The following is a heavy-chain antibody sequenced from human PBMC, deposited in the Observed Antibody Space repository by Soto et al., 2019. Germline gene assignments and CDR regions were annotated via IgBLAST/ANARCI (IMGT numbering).Heavy chain of an antibody. D-gene: IGHD2-15*01. V-gene: IGHV3-30*03. CDR2: ISYDGSNK. Sequence: GGSLRLSCAASGFTFSSYGMHWVRQAPGKVLEWVAVISYDGSNKYYADSVKGRFTISRDNSKNTLYLQMNSLRADDTAVYYCARDRRDCSGGSCYPKYYFDYWGQGTLVNVSS. J-gene: IGHJ4*02. CDR3: ARDRRDCSGGSCYPKYYFDY. CDR1: GFTFSSYG.